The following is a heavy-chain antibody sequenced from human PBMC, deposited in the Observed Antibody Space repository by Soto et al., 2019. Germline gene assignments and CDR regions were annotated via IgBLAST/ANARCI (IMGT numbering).Heavy chain of an antibody. V-gene: IGHV3-15*01. CDR1: GFTFSNAW. D-gene: IGHD2-2*01. Sequence: PGGSLRLSCAASGFTFSNAWMSWVRQAPGKGLEWVGRIKSKTDGGTTDYAAPVKGRFTISRDDSKNTLYLQMNSLKTEDTAVYYCTWVVPAAMFFVSDYWGQGTLVTVSS. CDR2: IKSKTDGGTT. CDR3: TWVVPAAMFFVSDY. J-gene: IGHJ4*02.